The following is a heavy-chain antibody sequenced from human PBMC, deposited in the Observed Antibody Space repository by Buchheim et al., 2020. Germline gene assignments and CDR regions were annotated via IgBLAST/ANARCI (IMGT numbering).Heavy chain of an antibody. CDR3: AARSDY. J-gene: IGHJ4*02. Sequence: EVQLLESGGGLVQPGGSLRLSCAASGFTFSNYAMRWVRQAPGQGLEWVSEISGSGGSTYFADSVKGRFTISRDNSKNTLHLQMSSLGAEDTSIYYCAARSDYWGQGTL. V-gene: IGHV3-23*01. CDR2: ISGSGGST. CDR1: GFTFSNYA.